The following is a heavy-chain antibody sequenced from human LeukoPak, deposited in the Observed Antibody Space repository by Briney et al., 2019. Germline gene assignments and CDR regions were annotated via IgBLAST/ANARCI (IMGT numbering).Heavy chain of an antibody. V-gene: IGHV6-1*01. J-gene: IGHJ4*02. D-gene: IGHD6-13*01. CDR1: GDSVSSNSAV. CDR3: TRGGAAAGFDF. CDR2: TYYRSRWYN. Sequence: SQTLSLTCAISGDSVSSNSAVWNWIRQSPSRGLEWLGRTYYRSRWYNDYAVSVKSRISVTPDTSKNQFSLQLNSVTPEDTAVYYCTRGGAAAGFDFWGQGTLVTVSS.